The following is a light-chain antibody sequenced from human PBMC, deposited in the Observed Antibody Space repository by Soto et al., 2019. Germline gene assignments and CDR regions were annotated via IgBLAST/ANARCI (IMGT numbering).Light chain of an antibody. CDR2: SNN. J-gene: IGLJ1*01. CDR3: AAWDDSRHYV. CDR1: SSNIGSNY. Sequence: QSVLTQPPSASGTPGQRVPISCSGSSSNIGSNYVYWYQQLPGTAPKLLIYSNNQRPSGVPDRFSGSKSGTSASLAISGLRSEDEADYYCAAWDDSRHYVFGTGTKLTVL. V-gene: IGLV1-47*02.